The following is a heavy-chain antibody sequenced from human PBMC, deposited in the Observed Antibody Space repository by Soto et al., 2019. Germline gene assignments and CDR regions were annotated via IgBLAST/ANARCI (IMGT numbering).Heavy chain of an antibody. Sequence: QVQLVESGGGVVQPGRSLRLSCAASGFTFSSYGMHWVRQAPGKGLEWVAVIWYDGSNKYYADSVKGRFTISRDNSKNTLYLQMNSLRAEDTAVYYCATGRDYYDSSGSPPFDYWGQGTLVTVSS. D-gene: IGHD3-22*01. J-gene: IGHJ4*02. CDR3: ATGRDYYDSSGSPPFDY. CDR2: IWYDGSNK. V-gene: IGHV3-33*01. CDR1: GFTFSSYG.